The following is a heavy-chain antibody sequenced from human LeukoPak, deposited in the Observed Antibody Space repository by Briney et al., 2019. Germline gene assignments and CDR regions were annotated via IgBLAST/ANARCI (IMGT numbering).Heavy chain of an antibody. CDR3: ARDSQHLNFDY. CDR2: IKEDGSEK. Sequence: GGSLRLSCAASGFTFSNYWMNWVRQAPGKGLEWVANIKEDGSEKFYVDSVKGRFIISRDNATTSLYLQMNSLRAEDTAVYYCARDSQHLNFDYWGQGTLVTVSS. D-gene: IGHD3-3*02. CDR1: GFTFSNYW. V-gene: IGHV3-7*04. J-gene: IGHJ4*02.